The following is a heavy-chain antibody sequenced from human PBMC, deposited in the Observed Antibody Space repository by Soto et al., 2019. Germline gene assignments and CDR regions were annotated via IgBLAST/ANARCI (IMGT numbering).Heavy chain of an antibody. V-gene: IGHV3-30-3*01. CDR3: ARDDEGGSDCDLGY. CDR1: GFTFSSYV. J-gene: IGHJ4*02. CDR2: ISRDGSKT. D-gene: IGHD3-10*01. Sequence: QVQLVESGGGGVQPGRSLPLSCAASGFTFSSYVIHWVRQTPDKGREWVAFISRDGSKTYYADSVKGRFTISRDNSKNTLYLEMNSLRAEDTAVYYCARDDEGGSDCDLGYWGQGTLVTVSS.